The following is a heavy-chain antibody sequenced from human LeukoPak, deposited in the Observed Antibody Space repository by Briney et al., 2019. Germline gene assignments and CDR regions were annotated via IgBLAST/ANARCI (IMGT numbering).Heavy chain of an antibody. Sequence: GESLKISCKGSGYSFTSYWIGWVRQMPGKGLEWMGIIYPGDSDTRYSPSFQGQVTISADKSISTAYLQWSSLKASDTAMYYCARLPSAVRDGYKWYYYMDVWGKGTTVTVSS. V-gene: IGHV5-51*01. D-gene: IGHD5-24*01. J-gene: IGHJ6*03. CDR1: GYSFTSYW. CDR2: IYPGDSDT. CDR3: ARLPSAVRDGYKWYYYMDV.